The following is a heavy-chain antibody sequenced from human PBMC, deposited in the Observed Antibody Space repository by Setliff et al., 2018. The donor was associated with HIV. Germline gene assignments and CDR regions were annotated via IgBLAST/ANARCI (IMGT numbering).Heavy chain of an antibody. CDR3: ARGGYDYVWGSYRYPYYYYYMDV. CDR1: GGSISSSTFF. Sequence: PSETLSLTCSVSGGSISSSTFFWAWSRQPTVKGLEWIASISHRGNTYNHPSLKSRVTISVDTSKNHFSLNLSSVTAADTAVYYCARGGYDYVWGSYRYPYYYYYMDVWGKGTTVTVSS. V-gene: IGHV4-39*07. J-gene: IGHJ6*03. CDR2: ISHRGNT. D-gene: IGHD3-16*02.